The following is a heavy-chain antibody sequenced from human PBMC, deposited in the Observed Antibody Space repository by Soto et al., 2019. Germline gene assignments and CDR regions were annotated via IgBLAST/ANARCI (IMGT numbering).Heavy chain of an antibody. CDR2: ISGSGGST. CDR1: GFTFIIYA. CDR3: EKDRPSPKQIIEADVRFDY. J-gene: IGHJ4*02. Sequence: GESXRLSCSSSGFTFIIYAMIGFRHAPGKGLELVSAISGSGGSTYYADSVKGRFTISRDNSKNTLYLQMNSLRAEDTAVYYCEKDRPSPKQIIEADVRFDYWGQGTLVTVSS. V-gene: IGHV3-23*01. D-gene: IGHD6-13*01.